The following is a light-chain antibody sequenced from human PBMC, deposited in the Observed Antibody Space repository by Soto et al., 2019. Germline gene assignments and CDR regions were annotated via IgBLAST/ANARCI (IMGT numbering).Light chain of an antibody. V-gene: IGLV1-36*01. J-gene: IGLJ2*01. CDR2: YDD. CDR3: AAWDDRLNGVI. Sequence: QSVLTQPPSVSEAPRRRVTISCSGSTSNIGNNAVSWYQQLPGKAPKLLIYYDDLLPSGVSDRFSGSKSGTSASLAISGLQSEDEADYFCAAWDDRLNGVIFGGGTKITVL. CDR1: TSNIGNNA.